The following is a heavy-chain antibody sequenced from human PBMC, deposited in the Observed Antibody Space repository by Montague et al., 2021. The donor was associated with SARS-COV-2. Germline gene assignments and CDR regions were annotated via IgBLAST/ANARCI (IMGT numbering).Heavy chain of an antibody. CDR2: VSYGGST. D-gene: IGHD3-10*01. Sequence: SETLSLTCSVSGGSMSSYHCFWIRQPPGKGLEWIGYVSYGGSTNXNLSLKSRVTISLDTSKNRFSPRVTSVTAADTAVYYCARDVRYYYDQWGQGILVTVSS. V-gene: IGHV4-59*01. CDR1: GGSMSSYH. J-gene: IGHJ4*02. CDR3: ARDVRYYYDQ.